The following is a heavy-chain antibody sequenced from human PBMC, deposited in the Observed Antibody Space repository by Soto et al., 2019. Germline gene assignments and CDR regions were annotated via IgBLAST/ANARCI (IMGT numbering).Heavy chain of an antibody. Sequence: GGSLRLSCAASGFTFSSYAMSWVRQAPGKGLEWVSAISGSGGSTYYADSVKGRFTISRDNSKNTLYLQMNSLRAEDTAVYYCAKDCTYYYGSGSYYYFDYWGQGTLVTVSS. D-gene: IGHD3-10*01. CDR2: ISGSGGST. CDR1: GFTFSSYA. J-gene: IGHJ4*02. V-gene: IGHV3-23*01. CDR3: AKDCTYYYGSGSYYYFDY.